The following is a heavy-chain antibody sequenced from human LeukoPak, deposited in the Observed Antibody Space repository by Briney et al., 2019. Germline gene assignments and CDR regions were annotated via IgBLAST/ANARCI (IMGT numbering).Heavy chain of an antibody. CDR1: GFSVSKSY. CDR2: IYTGGNT. Sequence: GGSLRLSCAASGFSVSKSYMSWVRQTPGRGPEWVSLIYTGGNTYYADSVKGRFTISRDQSKNTLYLQMNSLRGEDTALYYCVTRIAATYWGQGALVTVSS. J-gene: IGHJ4*02. D-gene: IGHD6-6*01. V-gene: IGHV3-66*01. CDR3: VTRIAATY.